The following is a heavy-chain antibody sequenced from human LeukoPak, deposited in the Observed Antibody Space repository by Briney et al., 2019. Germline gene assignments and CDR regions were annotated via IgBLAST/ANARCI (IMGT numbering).Heavy chain of an antibody. CDR2: INSDGSST. V-gene: IGHV3-74*01. D-gene: IGHD3-16*01. CDR1: GFTFSSYW. Sequence: GGSLRLSCAASGFTFSSYWMHWVRHAPGKGLVWVSRINSDGSSTSYADSVKGRFTISRDNAKNTLYLQMNSLRAEDTAVYYCARESAPRGTRWYFDYWGQGTLVTVSS. CDR3: ARESAPRGTRWYFDY. J-gene: IGHJ4*02.